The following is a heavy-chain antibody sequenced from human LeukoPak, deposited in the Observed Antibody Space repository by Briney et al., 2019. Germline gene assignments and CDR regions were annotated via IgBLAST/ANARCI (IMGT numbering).Heavy chain of an antibody. V-gene: IGHV4-59*01. CDR2: INDSGYT. Sequence: PSETLSLTCTVSGGSISGYFWSWIRQSPVKELEWIGYINDSGYTNYNPSLKSRVTMSGDTSKSQFSLKLSSVTAADTAVYYCARAGGYCSDGSCYRGPAAPDYWGQGTLVTVSS. CDR3: ARAGGYCSDGSCYRGPAAPDY. D-gene: IGHD2-15*01. J-gene: IGHJ4*02. CDR1: GGSISGYF.